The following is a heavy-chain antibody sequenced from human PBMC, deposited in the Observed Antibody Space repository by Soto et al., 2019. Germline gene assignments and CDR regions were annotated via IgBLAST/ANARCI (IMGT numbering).Heavy chain of an antibody. D-gene: IGHD3-22*01. V-gene: IGHV4-30-2*01. CDR1: GGSISSGDYS. CDR2: IDYGGST. Sequence: QLQLQESGSGLVKPSQTLSLTCAVSGGSISSGDYSWNWIRQPPGKGLEWIGYIDYGGSTYYNPSLQGRFTMSVDRSRNQFSLKLNSVTAADTAVYYCARVRREYDNSGPVDYWGQGTLVTVSS. J-gene: IGHJ4*02. CDR3: ARVRREYDNSGPVDY.